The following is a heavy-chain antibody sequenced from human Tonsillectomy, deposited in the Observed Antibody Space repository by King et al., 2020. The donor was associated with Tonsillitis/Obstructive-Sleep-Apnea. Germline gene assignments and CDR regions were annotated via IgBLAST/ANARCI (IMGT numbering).Heavy chain of an antibody. V-gene: IGHV6-1*01. Sequence: VQLQQSGPGLVKPSQTLSLTCAISGDSVSSSSAGWNWIRQSPSRGLEWLGRTNYRSKWYNDYAVSVKSRITINPDTSKNQFSLQLNSVTPEDTALYYCARDTARLNEAFYIWGLGTMVTVSS. CDR3: ARDTARLNEAFYI. D-gene: IGHD6-25*01. CDR1: GDSVSSSSAG. J-gene: IGHJ3*02. CDR2: TNYRSKWYN.